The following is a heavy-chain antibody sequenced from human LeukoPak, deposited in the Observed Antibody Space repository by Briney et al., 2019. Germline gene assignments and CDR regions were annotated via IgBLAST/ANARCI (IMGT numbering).Heavy chain of an antibody. CDR1: GFTFSSYA. V-gene: IGHV3-23*01. CDR2: ISSSGANT. D-gene: IGHD3-22*01. Sequence: GGSLRLSCAASGFTFSSYAMSWVRQAPGEGMEWGSGISSSGANTYYADSVKGRFTISRDNSKNTLYLLMNSLRADDTAVYYCARDYYDSAAWGQGTLVTVSS. CDR3: ARDYYDSAA. J-gene: IGHJ4*02.